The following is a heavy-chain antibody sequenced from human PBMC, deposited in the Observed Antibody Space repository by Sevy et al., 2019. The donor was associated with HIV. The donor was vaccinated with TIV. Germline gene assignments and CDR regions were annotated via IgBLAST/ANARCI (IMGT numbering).Heavy chain of an antibody. CDR3: ARGKRYSNYFYYYYYGMDV. V-gene: IGHV4-34*01. CDR2: INHSGST. CDR1: GGSFSGYY. J-gene: IGHJ6*02. Sequence: SETLSLTCAVYGGSFSGYYWSWIRQPPGKGLEWIGEINHSGSTNYNPSLKSRVTISVDTSKNQFSLKLSSVTAADTAVYYCARGKRYSNYFYYYYYGMDVWGQRTTVTVSS. D-gene: IGHD4-4*01.